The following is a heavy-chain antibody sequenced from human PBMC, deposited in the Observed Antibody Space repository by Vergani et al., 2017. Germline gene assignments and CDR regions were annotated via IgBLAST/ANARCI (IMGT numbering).Heavy chain of an antibody. J-gene: IGHJ3*02. CDR1: GFSFDDYA. Sequence: AASGFSFDDYAMSWVRQAPGKGLEWVSTLSASDRRTHYADSVKGRFTISRDNSKNTLFLHMNSLRPEDTAVYYCAKVGRSEVAGTFGAFDIWGQGTMVTVSS. CDR3: AKVGRSEVAGTFGAFDI. D-gene: IGHD6-19*01. V-gene: IGHV3-23*01. CDR2: LSASDRRT.